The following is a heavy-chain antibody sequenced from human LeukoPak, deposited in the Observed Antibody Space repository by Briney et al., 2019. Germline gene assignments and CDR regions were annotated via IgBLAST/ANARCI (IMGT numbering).Heavy chain of an antibody. J-gene: IGHJ4*02. CDR1: GYTFTRYG. CDR2: ISAYNGNT. V-gene: IGHV1-18*01. CDR3: AIPQHDYGDYDY. D-gene: IGHD4-17*01. Sequence: GASVKVSCKASGYTFTRYGISWVRQAPGQGLEWMGWISAYNGNTNYAQKLQGRVTMTTDTSTSTAYMELRSLRSDDTAVYYCAIPQHDYGDYDYWGQGTLVTVSS.